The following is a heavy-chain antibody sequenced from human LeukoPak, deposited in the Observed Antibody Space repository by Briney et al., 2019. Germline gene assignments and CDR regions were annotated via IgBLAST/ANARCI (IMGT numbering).Heavy chain of an antibody. D-gene: IGHD3-22*01. Sequence: PGGSLRLSCAASGFSFSNYGMHWVRQAPGKGLEWVAVITYDGSNKDYADSVKGRFTISRDNSKNTLYLQMNSLRAEDTAVYYCAKDSLQWFYNPPDYWGQGNLVTVSS. CDR1: GFSFSNYG. CDR3: AKDSLQWFYNPPDY. V-gene: IGHV3-30*18. CDR2: ITYDGSNK. J-gene: IGHJ4*02.